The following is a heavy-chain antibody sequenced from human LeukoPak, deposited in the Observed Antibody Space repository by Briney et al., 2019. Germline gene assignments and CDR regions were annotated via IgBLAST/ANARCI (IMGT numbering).Heavy chain of an antibody. V-gene: IGHV4-59*05. CDR2: IYYSGST. Sequence: SETLSLTCTVSGGSLSSYYWSWIRQPPGKGLEWIGSIYYSGSTYYNPSLKSRVTISVDTSKNQFSLKLSSVTAADTAVYYCARLRITIFGVDDFDYWGQGTLVTVSS. J-gene: IGHJ4*02. CDR3: ARLRITIFGVDDFDY. CDR1: GGSLSSYY. D-gene: IGHD3-3*01.